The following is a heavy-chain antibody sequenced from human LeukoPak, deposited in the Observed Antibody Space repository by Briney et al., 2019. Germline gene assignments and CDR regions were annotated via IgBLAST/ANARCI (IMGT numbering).Heavy chain of an antibody. CDR3: ARERQLERLAFGKEGSAFDY. CDR1: GVTFSSYS. CDR2: ITSSSSYI. V-gene: IGHV3-21*01. D-gene: IGHD1-1*01. J-gene: IGHJ4*02. Sequence: GGSLRLSCAASGVTFSSYSMSWVRQAPGKELEWVSSITSSSSYIYYADSVKGRVTISRDNANNSRYLQMNSLRAEDTAVYYCARERQLERLAFGKEGSAFDYWGQGTLVTVSS.